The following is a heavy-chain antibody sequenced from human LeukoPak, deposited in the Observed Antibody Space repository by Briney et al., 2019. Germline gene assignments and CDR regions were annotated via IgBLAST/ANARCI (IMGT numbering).Heavy chain of an antibody. J-gene: IGHJ5*02. V-gene: IGHV4-59*01. CDR2: IYYSRST. CDR3: ARGAGTELFDP. Sequence: SETLSLTCTVSGGSISSYYWSWIRQPPGKGLEWIGYIYYSRSTNYNPSLKSRVTISVDTSKNQFSLKLSSVTAAHTAVYYCARGAGTELFDPWGQGTLVTVSS. CDR1: GGSISSYY. D-gene: IGHD1-1*01.